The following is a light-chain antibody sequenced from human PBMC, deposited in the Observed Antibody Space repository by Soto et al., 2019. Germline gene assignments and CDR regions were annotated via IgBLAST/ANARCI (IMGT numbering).Light chain of an antibody. CDR3: QQYNNWWT. Sequence: EIVMTQSPATLSVSPGERATLSCRASQSVSSNLAWYQQKPGQAPRLLIYGASTRATGIPARFSGSGSGTEFTLTISSLQSEDFAVYYWQQYNNWWTFGPGTKV. CDR2: GAS. V-gene: IGKV3-15*01. J-gene: IGKJ1*01. CDR1: QSVSSN.